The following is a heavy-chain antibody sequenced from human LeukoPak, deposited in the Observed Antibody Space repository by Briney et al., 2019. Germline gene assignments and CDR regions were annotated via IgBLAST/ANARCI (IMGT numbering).Heavy chain of an antibody. D-gene: IGHD6-13*01. Sequence: SVKVSCKASGYTLSSYYMHWVRQAPGQGLEWMGGIIPIFGTANYAQKFQGRVTITADESTSTAYMELSSLRSEDTAVYYCARDQGIAAAGFDYWGQGTLVTVSS. CDR3: ARDQGIAAAGFDY. CDR2: IIPIFGTA. J-gene: IGHJ4*02. V-gene: IGHV1-69*13. CDR1: GYTLSSYY.